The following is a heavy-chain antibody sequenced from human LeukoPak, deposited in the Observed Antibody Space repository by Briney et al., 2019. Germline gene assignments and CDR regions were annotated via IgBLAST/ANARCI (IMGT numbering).Heavy chain of an antibody. V-gene: IGHV3-7*04. D-gene: IGHD4-17*01. J-gene: IGHJ4*02. CDR1: GFTFSNYW. CDR2: INQYGREQ. Sequence: GGSLRLSCAASGFTFSNYWMTWVRQAPGKGLEWVANINQYGREQYYVDSVKGRFTISRDNAKNSLFLQMNSPRAGDTAVYFCARDYGVPRYWGQGTLVTVSS. CDR3: ARDYGVPRY.